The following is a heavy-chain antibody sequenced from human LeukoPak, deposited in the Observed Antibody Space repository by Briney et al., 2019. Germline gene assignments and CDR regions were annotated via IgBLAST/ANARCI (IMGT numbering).Heavy chain of an antibody. CDR1: GYTFTGYY. Sequence: SVKVSCKASGYTFTGYYMHWVRQAPGQGLEWMGRIIPILGIANYAQKFQGRVTITADKSTSTAYMELSSLRSEDTAVYYCARGPSLDYGGNAPPDYWGQGTLVTVSS. CDR2: IIPILGIA. D-gene: IGHD4-17*01. J-gene: IGHJ4*02. V-gene: IGHV1-69*04. CDR3: ARGPSLDYGGNAPPDY.